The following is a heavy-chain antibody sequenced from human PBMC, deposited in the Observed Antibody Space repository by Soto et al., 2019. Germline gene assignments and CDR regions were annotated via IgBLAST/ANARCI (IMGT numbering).Heavy chain of an antibody. Sequence: VQLVESGGGVVQPGRSLRLSCAASGFTFSDYAMHWVRQAPGKGLEWVAVVSHDGRNTHYADSVKGRFTISRDSSKNTVSLEMTSLRAEDTAACSWAKGGRQWLVTSDFNYWGQGALVTVPS. V-gene: IGHV3-30*18. CDR3: AKGGRQWLVTSDFNY. CDR1: GFTFSDYA. J-gene: IGHJ4*02. D-gene: IGHD6-19*01. CDR2: VSHDGRNT.